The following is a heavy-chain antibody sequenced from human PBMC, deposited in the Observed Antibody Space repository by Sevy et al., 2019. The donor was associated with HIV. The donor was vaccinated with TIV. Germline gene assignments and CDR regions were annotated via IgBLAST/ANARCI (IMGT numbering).Heavy chain of an antibody. D-gene: IGHD2-15*01. CDR3: ARGYCSGGSCYDWDY. J-gene: IGHJ4*02. V-gene: IGHV1-69*13. CDR2: IIPIFGTA. Sequence: ASVKVSCKASGGTFSSYAISWVRQAPGQGLEWMGGIIPIFGTANYAQKFQGRVTITADESTSTAYMELSSLGSEDTAVYYCARGYCSGGSCYDWDYWGQGTLFTVSS. CDR1: GGTFSSYA.